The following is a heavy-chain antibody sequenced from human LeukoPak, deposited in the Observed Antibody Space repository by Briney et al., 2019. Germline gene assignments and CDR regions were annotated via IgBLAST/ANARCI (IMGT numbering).Heavy chain of an antibody. Sequence: GGSLRLSCAASGFTFSDSDMHWVRQASGKGLEWVGRIRSKINNYATAYAASVKGRFTISRDDSKNMAYLQMNSLKTEDTAVDYCTRHQNDYCDYDWLDHWGQGTLVTVSS. CDR2: IRSKINNYAT. V-gene: IGHV3-73*01. CDR3: TRHQNDYCDYDWLDH. CDR1: GFTFSDSD. D-gene: IGHD4-17*01. J-gene: IGHJ5*02.